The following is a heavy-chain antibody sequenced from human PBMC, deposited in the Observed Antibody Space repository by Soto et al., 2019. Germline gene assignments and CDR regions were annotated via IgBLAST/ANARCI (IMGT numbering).Heavy chain of an antibody. J-gene: IGHJ4*02. V-gene: IGHV3-74*01. D-gene: IGHD5-12*01. CDR1: GFPFNLYW. Sequence: EVQLVESGGGLVQPGGSLRLSCAASGFPFNLYWMHWARQVPGKGLVWVSRIKIDGSGASYAGSVRGRFTISRDNAKNTLYLQMNSLRAEDTAVYYCAREGTGIWCDNWGQGTLVTVSS. CDR3: AREGTGIWCDN. CDR2: IKIDGSGA.